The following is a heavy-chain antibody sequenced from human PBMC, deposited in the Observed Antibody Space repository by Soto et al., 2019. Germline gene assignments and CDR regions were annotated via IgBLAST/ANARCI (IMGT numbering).Heavy chain of an antibody. CDR1: GYTFTGYY. V-gene: IGHV1-2*02. CDR2: INPNSGGT. CDR3: ARVPTAQKGYYYYGMDV. Sequence: GASVKVPCKASGYTFTGYYMHWVRQAPGQGLEWMGWINPNSGGTNYAQKLQGRVTMTRDTSISTAYMELSRLRSDDTAVYYCARVPTAQKGYYYYGMDVWGQGTTVTVSS. D-gene: IGHD5-18*01. J-gene: IGHJ6*02.